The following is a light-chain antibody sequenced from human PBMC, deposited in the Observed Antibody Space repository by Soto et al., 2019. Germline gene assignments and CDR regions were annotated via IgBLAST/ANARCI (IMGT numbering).Light chain of an antibody. CDR2: GAS. J-gene: IGKJ4*01. CDR3: QQYHTWPIT. V-gene: IGKV3-15*01. Sequence: DIVMTQSPATLSVAPGERVTFSCRASQGVSRKLAWYQHKPGQAPRLLISGASTGATGIPARFSGSGSGTESTLTISSLQSADCAIYYCQQYHTWPITFGGGTKVDIK. CDR1: QGVSRK.